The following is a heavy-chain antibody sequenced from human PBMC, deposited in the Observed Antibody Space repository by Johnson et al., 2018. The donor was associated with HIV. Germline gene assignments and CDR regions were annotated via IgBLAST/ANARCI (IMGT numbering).Heavy chain of an antibody. V-gene: IGHV3-66*01. CDR3: ARLKNGAFDF. D-gene: IGHD2-8*01. J-gene: IGHJ3*01. CDR1: GFTVSSNY. CDR2: IYSGGST. Sequence: VQLVESGGGLVQPGGSLRLSCAASGFTVSSNYMSWVRQAPGKGLEWVSVIYSGGSTYYAYSVKGRFTISRDNSKNTLFLQMNSLRVEDTAVYYCARLKNGAFDFWGQGTMVTVSS.